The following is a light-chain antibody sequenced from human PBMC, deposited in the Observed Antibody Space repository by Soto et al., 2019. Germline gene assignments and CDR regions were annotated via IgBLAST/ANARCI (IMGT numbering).Light chain of an antibody. CDR3: QHTYSTPRLT. V-gene: IGKV1-39*01. CDR1: QSITNF. CDR2: AAS. Sequence: DIQLTQSPSSLSASVGDRVTITCRANQSITNFLNWYQEKHGKAPKLMIYAASNLQSGVPSRFSGSGSGTDFALTISCLQPDEFETYYCQHTYSTPRLTFVGGTKVDSK. J-gene: IGKJ4*01.